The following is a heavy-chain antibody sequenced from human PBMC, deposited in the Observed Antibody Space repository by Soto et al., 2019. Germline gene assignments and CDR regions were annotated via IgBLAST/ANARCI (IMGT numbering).Heavy chain of an antibody. CDR2: ISAYNGNT. D-gene: IGHD6-19*01. Sequence: AASVKVSCKASGYTFTSYGISWVRQAPGQGLEWMGWISAYNGNTNYAQKLQGRVTMTTDTSTSTAYMELRSLRSDDTAVYYCARRDSSGWYYWFDPWGQGTLVTVSS. CDR1: GYTFTSYG. V-gene: IGHV1-18*01. J-gene: IGHJ5*02. CDR3: ARRDSSGWYYWFDP.